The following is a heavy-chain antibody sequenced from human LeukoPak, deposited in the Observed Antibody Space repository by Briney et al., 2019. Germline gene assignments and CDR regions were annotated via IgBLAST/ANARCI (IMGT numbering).Heavy chain of an antibody. CDR3: ARDQYAMYDFWSGYYSWWFDR. Sequence: SETLSLTCTVSGGSISSHYWSWIRQPPGKGLEWIGYIYYSGSTNYNPSLKSRVTISVDTSKNQFSLKLSSVTAADTAVYYCARDQYAMYDFWSGYYSWWFDRWGQGTLVTVSS. J-gene: IGHJ5*02. D-gene: IGHD3-3*01. CDR1: GGSISSHY. CDR2: IYYSGST. V-gene: IGHV4-59*11.